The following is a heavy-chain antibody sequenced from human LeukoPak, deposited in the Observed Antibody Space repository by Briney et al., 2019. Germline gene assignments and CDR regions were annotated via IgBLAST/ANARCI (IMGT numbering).Heavy chain of an antibody. CDR2: ISVSGGST. CDR1: GFTFSSYA. D-gene: IGHD6-6*01. CDR3: ARGDSSSSGFDY. J-gene: IGHJ4*02. Sequence: GGSLRLSCAASGFTFSSYAMSWVRQAPGKGLEWVSAISVSGGSTYYADSVKGRFTISRDNSKNTLYLQMNSLRAEDTAVYYCARGDSSSSGFDYWGQGTLVTVSS. V-gene: IGHV3-23*01.